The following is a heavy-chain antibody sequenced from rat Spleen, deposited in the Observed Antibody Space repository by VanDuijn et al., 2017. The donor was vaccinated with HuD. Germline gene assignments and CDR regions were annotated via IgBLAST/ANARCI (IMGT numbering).Heavy chain of an antibody. Sequence: EVQLVESGGGLEQPGGSLKLSCAASGFTFSDYYMAWVRPAPKKGLEWVATIIYDGSRTYYRDSVKGRFTISRDNAKSTLFLQMNSLKSEDTATYYCTRGGFYRYWGQGVMVTVSS. D-gene: IGHD1-11*01. CDR3: TRGGFYRY. CDR1: GFTFSDYY. CDR2: IIYDGSRT. J-gene: IGHJ2*01. V-gene: IGHV5S10*01.